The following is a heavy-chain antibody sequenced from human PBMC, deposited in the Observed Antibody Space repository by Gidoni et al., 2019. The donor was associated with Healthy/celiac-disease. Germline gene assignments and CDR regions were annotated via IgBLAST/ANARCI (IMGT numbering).Heavy chain of an antibody. CDR2: ISGSGGST. J-gene: IGHJ3*02. D-gene: IGHD3-22*01. V-gene: IGHV3-23*01. CDR3: AKAERYYYDSSGYYYEHDAFDI. Sequence: EVQLLESGGGLVQPGGSLRLSCAASGFTFSSYAMSWVRPAPGKGLEWVSAISGSGGSTYYADAVKGRFTISRDNSKNTLYLQMNSLRAEDTAVYYCAKAERYYYDSSGYYYEHDAFDIWGQGTMVTVSS. CDR1: GFTFSSYA.